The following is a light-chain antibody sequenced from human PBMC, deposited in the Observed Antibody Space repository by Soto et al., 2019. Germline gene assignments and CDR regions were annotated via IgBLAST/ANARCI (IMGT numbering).Light chain of an antibody. CDR2: TAS. J-gene: IGKJ1*01. CDR1: QGIGNN. V-gene: IGKV1-27*01. CDR3: QKYDSVQWS. Sequence: DIQMTQSPSSLSASVGDRVTITCRASQGIGNNLAWYQQKPGKVPKVLIYTASTLHSGVPSRFSGSGSGTDFTLTIKSLQPEDVATYFCQKYDSVQWSFGQGTRVEI.